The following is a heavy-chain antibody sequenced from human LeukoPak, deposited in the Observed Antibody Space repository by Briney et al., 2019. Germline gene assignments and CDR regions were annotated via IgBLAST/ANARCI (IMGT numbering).Heavy chain of an antibody. CDR1: GFTFSSNG. V-gene: IGHV3-33*03. CDR3: AKDSTPTDYYGSAADY. D-gene: IGHD3-10*01. J-gene: IGHJ4*02. CDR2: IWYDGSNK. Sequence: PGRSLRLSCAASGFTFSSNGMHWVRQAPGKGLEWVAVIWYDGSNKYYADSVEGRFTISRDNSKNTLYLQMNSLRAEDTAVYYCAKDSTPTDYYGSAADYWGQGTLVTVSS.